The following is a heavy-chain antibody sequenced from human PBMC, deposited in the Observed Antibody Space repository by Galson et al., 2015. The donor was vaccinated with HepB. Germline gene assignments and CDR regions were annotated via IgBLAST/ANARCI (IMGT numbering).Heavy chain of an antibody. Sequence: SLRLSCAASGFTFSDYYMSWIRQAPGKGLEWVSYISSSSSYTNYADSVKGRFTISRDNAKNSLYLQMNSLRAEDTAVYYCARDLGNSGYDFSNPSIAAAGTFDYYYGMDVWGQGTTVTVSS. J-gene: IGHJ6*02. D-gene: IGHD6-13*01. CDR2: ISSSSSYT. V-gene: IGHV3-11*06. CDR3: ARDLGNSGYDFSNPSIAAAGTFDYYYGMDV. CDR1: GFTFSDYY.